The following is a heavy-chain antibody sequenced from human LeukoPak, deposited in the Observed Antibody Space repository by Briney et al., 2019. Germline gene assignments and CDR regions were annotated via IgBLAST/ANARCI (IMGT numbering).Heavy chain of an antibody. V-gene: IGHV3-66*01. CDR3: ASGSGSYFLDY. D-gene: IGHD3-10*01. Sequence: GGSPRLSCAASGFTVSSNYMSWVRQAPGKGLEWVSVIYSGGSTYYADSVKGRFTISRDNSKNTLYLQMNSLRAEDTAVYYCASGSGSYFLDYWGQGTLVTVSS. J-gene: IGHJ4*02. CDR1: GFTVSSNY. CDR2: IYSGGST.